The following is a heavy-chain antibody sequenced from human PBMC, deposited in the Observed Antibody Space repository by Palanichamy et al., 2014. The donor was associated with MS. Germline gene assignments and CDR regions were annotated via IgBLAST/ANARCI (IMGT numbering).Heavy chain of an antibody. J-gene: IGHJ6*02. Sequence: EVQLVESGGGLVQPGGSLRLSCAASGFTFSSYSMNWVRQAPGKGLEWVSYISSSSSTIYYADSVKGRFTISRDNAKNSLYLQMNSLRDEDTAVYYCARVDCSSTSCYINYYYGMDVWGQGTTVTVSS. V-gene: IGHV3-48*02. CDR2: ISSSSSTI. CDR3: ARVDCSSTSCYINYYYGMDV. CDR1: GFTFSSYS. D-gene: IGHD2-2*02.